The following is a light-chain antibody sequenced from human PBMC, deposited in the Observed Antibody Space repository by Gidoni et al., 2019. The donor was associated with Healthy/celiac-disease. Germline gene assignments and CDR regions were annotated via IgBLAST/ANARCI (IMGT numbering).Light chain of an antibody. CDR1: QSISNN. J-gene: IGKJ2*01. CDR3: QQSYSTPYT. CDR2: AAS. Sequence: DIKMTQSPSSLPASVGDRVTITCRASQSISNNLNWYQQKPGKAPKVRIYAASSLQSGVPSSFSGSGSGTDFTLTISSLQPEDFATYYCQQSYSTPYTFGQGTKLEIK. V-gene: IGKV1-39*01.